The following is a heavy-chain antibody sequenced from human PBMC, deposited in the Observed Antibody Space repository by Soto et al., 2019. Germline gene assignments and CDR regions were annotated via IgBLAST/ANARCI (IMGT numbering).Heavy chain of an antibody. CDR3: ARARAGTYGDYGVDY. CDR1: GYPFTSYD. D-gene: IGHD4-17*01. Sequence: QVQLVQSGAEVKKPGASVKVSCTASGYPFTSYDINWVRQATGQGREWMGWMNPNSYNTGYAQKFQGRVTMTRNTSINIAYMELSSLTSEDTAIYYCARARAGTYGDYGVDYWGQGTLVTVSS. V-gene: IGHV1-8*01. J-gene: IGHJ4*02. CDR2: MNPNSYNT.